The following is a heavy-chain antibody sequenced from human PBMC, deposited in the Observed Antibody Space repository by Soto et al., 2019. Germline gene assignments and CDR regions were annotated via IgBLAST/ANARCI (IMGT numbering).Heavy chain of an antibody. D-gene: IGHD2-15*01. J-gene: IGHJ4*02. Sequence: EVQLLESGGGLVQPGGSLRLSCAASGFTFSSYAMSWVRQAPGKGLEWVSAISGSGGSTYYADSVKGRFTISRDNSKNTLYLQMNSLRAEDTAVYYCAKGTIVVVVAVTQYYFDYWGQGTLVPVSS. CDR3: AKGTIVVVVAVTQYYFDY. CDR1: GFTFSSYA. V-gene: IGHV3-23*01. CDR2: ISGSGGST.